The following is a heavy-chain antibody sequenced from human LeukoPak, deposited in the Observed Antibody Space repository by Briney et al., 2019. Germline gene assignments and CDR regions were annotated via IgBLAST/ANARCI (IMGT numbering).Heavy chain of an antibody. Sequence: GGSLRLSCAASGFTFSSYEMNWVRQAPGKGLEWVSYISSSGSTIYYADSVKGRFTISRDNAKNSLYLQMNSLRAEDTAVYYWARGSRSWYVYWGQGTLVTVSS. V-gene: IGHV3-48*03. J-gene: IGHJ4*02. CDR3: ARGSRSWYVY. CDR1: GFTFSSYE. CDR2: ISSSGSTI. D-gene: IGHD6-13*01.